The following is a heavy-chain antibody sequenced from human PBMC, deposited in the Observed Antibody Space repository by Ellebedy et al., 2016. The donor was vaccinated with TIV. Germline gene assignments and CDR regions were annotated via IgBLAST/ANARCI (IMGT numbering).Heavy chain of an antibody. CDR2: ISGSGGST. Sequence: PGGSLRLSCAASGFTFSSYAMSWVRQAPGKGLEWVSGISGSGGSTYYADSVRGRFTISRDSSKNTVYLQMNSLRAEDTAVYYCARGSRHSADEYWGQGTLVTVSS. J-gene: IGHJ4*02. D-gene: IGHD6-19*01. CDR1: GFTFSSYA. V-gene: IGHV3-23*01. CDR3: ARGSRHSADEY.